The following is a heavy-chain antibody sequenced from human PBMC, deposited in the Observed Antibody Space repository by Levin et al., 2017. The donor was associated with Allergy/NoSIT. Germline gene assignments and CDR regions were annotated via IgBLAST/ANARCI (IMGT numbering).Heavy chain of an antibody. CDR1: GFTLSNYA. V-gene: IGHV3-23*01. J-gene: IGHJ3*01. Sequence: GGSLRLSCVGSGFTLSNYAMFWVRQAPGRGLEWVSSITGSAANIYYRDSVKGRFTISRDSSRNTLYLQMNSLRAEDTAVYYCARDPNGDYIGAFDFWGQGTMVTVSS. D-gene: IGHD4-17*01. CDR3: ARDPNGDYIGAFDF. CDR2: ITGSAANI.